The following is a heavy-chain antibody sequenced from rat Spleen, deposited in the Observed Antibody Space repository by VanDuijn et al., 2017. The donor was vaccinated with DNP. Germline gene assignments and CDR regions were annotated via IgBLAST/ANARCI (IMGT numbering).Heavy chain of an antibody. J-gene: IGHJ2*01. Sequence: EVQLVEAGGGLVQPGRSLKLSCAASGFIISDYYMAWVRQVPTKGLEWVAYISYDGGRTSYGDSVKGRFTMSRDIARNTLYLEMNSLRSEDTATYYCARHVLPLRVWDYWGQGVMVTVSS. CDR1: GFIISDYY. D-gene: IGHD1-7*01. CDR2: ISYDGGRT. V-gene: IGHV5-22*01. CDR3: ARHVLPLRVWDY.